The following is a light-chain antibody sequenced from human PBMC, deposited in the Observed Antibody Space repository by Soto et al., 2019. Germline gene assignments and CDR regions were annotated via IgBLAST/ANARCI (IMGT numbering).Light chain of an antibody. CDR3: LQIADNPFP. V-gene: IGKV1-17*01. CDR2: SAS. J-gene: IGKJ2*01. Sequence: DIQMTQSPSSLSASVGDRVTITCRASQDIRHALGWYQQKPGKVPKRLIYSASSLQNGVPSRFSGSGSETVFLPPITTRQPDDFALNFCLQIADNPFPFAQGTGWRS. CDR1: QDIRHA.